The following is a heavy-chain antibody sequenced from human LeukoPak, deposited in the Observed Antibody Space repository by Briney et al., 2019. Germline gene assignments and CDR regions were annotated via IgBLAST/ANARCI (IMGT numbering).Heavy chain of an antibody. J-gene: IGHJ6*03. CDR1: GFTFSNYW. D-gene: IGHD3-22*01. CDR2: INRSGTTI. V-gene: IGHV3-11*04. CDR3: ARVGYYYDSTGYYEGDYFYMDV. Sequence: GGSLRLSCAASGFTFSNYWMSWVRQAPGKGLEWVSYINRSGTTIYYADSVKGRFTVSRDNAKNSLYLQMSSLRAEDTAVYYCARVGYYYDSTGYYEGDYFYMDVWGKGTTVTVSS.